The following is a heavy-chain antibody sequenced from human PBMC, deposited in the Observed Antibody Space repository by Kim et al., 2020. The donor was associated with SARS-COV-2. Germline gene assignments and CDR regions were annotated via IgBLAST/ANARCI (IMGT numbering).Heavy chain of an antibody. Sequence: GGSLRLSCAATGFTFSSYAMSWVRQAPGKGLEWVSAISGSGGSTYYADSVKGRFTISRDNSKNTLYLQMNSLRAEDTAVYYCAKGRETYSSSYNDYWGQGTLVTVSS. J-gene: IGHJ4*02. CDR3: AKGRETYSSSYNDY. V-gene: IGHV3-23*01. D-gene: IGHD6-13*01. CDR1: GFTFSSYA. CDR2: ISGSGGST.